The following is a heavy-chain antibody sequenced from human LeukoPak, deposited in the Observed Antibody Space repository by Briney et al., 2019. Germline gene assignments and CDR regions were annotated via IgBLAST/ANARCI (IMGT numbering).Heavy chain of an antibody. D-gene: IGHD5-12*01. J-gene: IGHJ4*02. CDR2: ISYDGSNK. CDR1: GFTLSSYG. Sequence: GGSLRLSCAASGFTLSSYGMHWVRQAPGKGLEWVAVISYDGSNKYYADSVKGRFTISRDNSKNTLYLQMNSLRAEDTAVYYCAKSGGYPLPTYFDYWGQGTLVTVSS. CDR3: AKSGGYPLPTYFDY. V-gene: IGHV3-30*18.